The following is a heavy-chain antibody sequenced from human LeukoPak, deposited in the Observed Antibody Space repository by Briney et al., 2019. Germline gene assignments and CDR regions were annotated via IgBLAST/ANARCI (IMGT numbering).Heavy chain of an antibody. V-gene: IGHV3-7*01. D-gene: IGHD3-16*01. CDR1: GFTFSNYW. J-gene: IGHJ6*04. Sequence: GGSLRLSCAASGFTFSNYWMSWVRQAPGKGLEWVANIKEDGSEKDYVDSVKGRFTISRDNAQSSLYLQMDSLRAEDTAVYYCARDGVVNFWVSYGTYNYYYHMDVRGKGTTVTVSS. CDR2: IKEDGSEK. CDR3: ARDGVVNFWVSYGTYNYYYHMDV.